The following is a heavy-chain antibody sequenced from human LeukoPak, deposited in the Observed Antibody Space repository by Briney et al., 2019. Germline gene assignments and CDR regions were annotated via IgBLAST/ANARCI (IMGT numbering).Heavy chain of an antibody. Sequence: PSETLSLTCTVSGGSISSYYWSWIRQPPGKGLEWIGYIYYSGSTNYNPSLKSRVTISVDTSKNQFSLKLSSVTAADTAVYYCASIGRNWCFDLWGRGTLVTVSS. CDR1: GGSISSYY. CDR2: IYYSGST. J-gene: IGHJ2*01. CDR3: ASIGRNWCFDL. D-gene: IGHD2-15*01. V-gene: IGHV4-59*01.